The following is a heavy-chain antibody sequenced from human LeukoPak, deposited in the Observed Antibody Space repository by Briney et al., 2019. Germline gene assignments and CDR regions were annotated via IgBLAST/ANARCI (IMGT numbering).Heavy chain of an antibody. V-gene: IGHV4-28*01. CDR1: DYAVSSNNC. J-gene: IGHJ4*02. CDR3: ARKVAGLSYFDN. Sequence: SDTLSLTCAVSDYAVSSNNCWGWVRQPPGKGLEWIGYIYYTGSTYYNPSLKSRVTMSVDTSKNHFSLKLTSVTAGDTAVYYCARKVAGLSYFDNWGQGTLVTVSS. CDR2: IYYTGST. D-gene: IGHD6-19*01.